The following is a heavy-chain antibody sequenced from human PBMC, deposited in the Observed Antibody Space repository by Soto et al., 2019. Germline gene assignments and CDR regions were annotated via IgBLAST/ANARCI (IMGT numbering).Heavy chain of an antibody. J-gene: IGHJ6*02. Sequence: GGSLRLSCEASGFTFSSNGMHWVRQAPGKGLEWVAVISYDGSNKYYADSVKGRFTISRDNSKNTLYLQMNSLRAEDTAVYYCARDRAMVRGVSPYYYYYGMDVWGQGTTVTVSS. CDR3: ARDRAMVRGVSPYYYYYGMDV. D-gene: IGHD3-10*01. V-gene: IGHV3-30*03. CDR1: GFTFSSNG. CDR2: ISYDGSNK.